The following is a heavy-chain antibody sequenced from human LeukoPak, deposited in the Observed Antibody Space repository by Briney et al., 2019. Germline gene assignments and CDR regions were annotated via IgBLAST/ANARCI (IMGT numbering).Heavy chain of an antibody. CDR3: AILSVPGDYFDY. D-gene: IGHD3-10*02. Sequence: QTGGSLRLSCAASGFTFSSYGMHWVRQAPGKGLEWVTFIRYDGSNKFYADSVKGRFTISRDNSKNTLYLQMNNLRVEDTAVYYCAILSVPGDYFDYWGQGTLVTVSS. CDR2: IRYDGSNK. CDR1: GFTFSSYG. V-gene: IGHV3-30*02. J-gene: IGHJ4*02.